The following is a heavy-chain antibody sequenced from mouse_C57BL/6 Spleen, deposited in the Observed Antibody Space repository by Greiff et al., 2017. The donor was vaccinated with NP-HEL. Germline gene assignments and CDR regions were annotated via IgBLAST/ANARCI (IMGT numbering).Heavy chain of an antibody. J-gene: IGHJ1*03. CDR1: GYSITSGYD. V-gene: IGHV3-1*01. Sequence: DVQLQESGPGMVKPSQSLSLTCTVTGYSITSGYDWHWIRHFPGNKLEWMGYISYSGSTNYNPSLKSRISITHDTSKNHFFLKLNSVTTEDTATYYCAREDYGSSYGWYFDVWGTGTTVTVSS. CDR3: AREDYGSSYGWYFDV. D-gene: IGHD1-1*01. CDR2: ISYSGST.